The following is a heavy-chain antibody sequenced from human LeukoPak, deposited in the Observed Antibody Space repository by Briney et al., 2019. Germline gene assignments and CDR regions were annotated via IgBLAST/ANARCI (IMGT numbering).Heavy chain of an antibody. CDR2: ISAGGDRT. CDR3: ARSIVGTSCCTAVDY. CDR1: GFTFSTYA. J-gene: IGHJ4*02. D-gene: IGHD1-26*01. V-gene: IGHV3-23*01. Sequence: GGSLRLSCAASGFTFSTYAMTWVRQAPGKGLEWVSGISAGGDRTYYADSVKGRFTISRDNSKNTLYLQMNGLRAEDTAEYYCARSIVGTSCCTAVDYWGQGTLVTVSS.